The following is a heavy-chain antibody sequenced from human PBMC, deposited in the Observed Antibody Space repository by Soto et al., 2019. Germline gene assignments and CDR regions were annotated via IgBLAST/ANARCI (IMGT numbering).Heavy chain of an antibody. D-gene: IGHD2-2*01. Sequence: SETLSLTCTFSGCSISSSSYYWGWIRQPPGKGLEWIGSIYYSGSTYYNPSLKSRVTISVDTSKNQFSLKLSSVTAADTAVYYCARRPAAIWFDPWGQGTLVTVSS. V-gene: IGHV4-39*01. CDR1: GCSISSSSYY. CDR2: IYYSGST. CDR3: ARRPAAIWFDP. J-gene: IGHJ5*02.